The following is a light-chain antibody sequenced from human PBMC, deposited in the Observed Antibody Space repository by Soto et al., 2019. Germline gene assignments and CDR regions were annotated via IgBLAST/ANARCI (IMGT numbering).Light chain of an antibody. J-gene: IGLJ2*01. CDR3: CSYAGYYTLL. CDR1: TSDIGAYNY. V-gene: IGLV2-11*01. CDR2: GVS. Sequence: QSALTQPRSVSGSPGQSVTISCTGTTSDIGAYNYVSWYQQHPGKAPKLIIYGVSKRPSGVPERFSGSKSDITASLTISGLQDEDEADYYCCSYAGYYTLLFGGGTKLTVL.